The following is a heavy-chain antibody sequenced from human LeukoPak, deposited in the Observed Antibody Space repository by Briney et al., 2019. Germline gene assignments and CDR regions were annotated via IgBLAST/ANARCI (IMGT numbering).Heavy chain of an antibody. Sequence: ASVKVSCKASEYTFTGYYMHWVRQAPGQGLEWMGWINPNSGGTNYAQKFQGRVTMTRDTSISTAYMELSRLRSEDTAVYYCATAPGGRYFDWLYFYWGQGTLVTVSS. D-gene: IGHD3-9*01. V-gene: IGHV1-2*02. CDR2: INPNSGGT. CDR1: EYTFTGYY. CDR3: ATAPGGRYFDWLYFY. J-gene: IGHJ4*02.